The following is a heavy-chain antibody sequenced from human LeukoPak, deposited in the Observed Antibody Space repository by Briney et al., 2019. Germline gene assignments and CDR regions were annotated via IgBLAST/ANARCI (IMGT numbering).Heavy chain of an antibody. Sequence: GGSLRLSCAASGFTFSSYSMNWVRQAPGKGLEWASYISSQSTAIYYADSVKGRFTISRDNAKNSLHLQVNSLRAEDTAVYYCAREYSSGWYDYWGQGTLVTVSS. CDR2: ISSQSTAI. V-gene: IGHV3-48*01. CDR1: GFTFSSYS. J-gene: IGHJ4*02. D-gene: IGHD6-19*01. CDR3: AREYSSGWYDY.